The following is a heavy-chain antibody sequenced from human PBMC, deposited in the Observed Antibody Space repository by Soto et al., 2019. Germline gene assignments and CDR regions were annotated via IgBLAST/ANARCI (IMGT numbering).Heavy chain of an antibody. V-gene: IGHV3-66*01. D-gene: IGHD2-15*01. Sequence: EVQLVESGGGLVQPGGSLRLSCAASGFTVSSKYMTWVRQAPGKGLEWVSLIQSGGTTYYADSVKGRFTISRDTSENTLHLRMDSLRVEDTAVYYCARDDVLCDGGRCYGIPLDVWDKGTTVTVSS. J-gene: IGHJ6*04. CDR2: IQSGGTT. CDR1: GFTVSSKY. CDR3: ARDDVLCDGGRCYGIPLDV.